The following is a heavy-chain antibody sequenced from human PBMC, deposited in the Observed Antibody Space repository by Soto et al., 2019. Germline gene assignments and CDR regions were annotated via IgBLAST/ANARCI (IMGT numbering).Heavy chain of an antibody. Sequence: GGSLRLSCAASGFMFSIEAMTWVRQAPGKGLEWLSYISSSSSNIYYADSVKGRFTVSRDNAENSLSLHMNSLRDEDTAIYYCARTRGDYDFSAVYYGLDIWGQGTTGTVSS. CDR3: ARTRGDYDFSAVYYGLDI. V-gene: IGHV3-48*02. CDR2: ISSSSSNI. CDR1: GFMFSIEA. J-gene: IGHJ6*02. D-gene: IGHD3-3*01.